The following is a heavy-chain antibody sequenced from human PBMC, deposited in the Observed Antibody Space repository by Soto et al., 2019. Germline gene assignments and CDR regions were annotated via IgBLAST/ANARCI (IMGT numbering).Heavy chain of an antibody. CDR3: VRDSGAKLSSS. CDR2: IVPIRRTA. V-gene: IGHV1-69*13. J-gene: IGHJ4*01. CDR1: GGTFSSYR. D-gene: IGHD6-13*01. Sequence: SVKVSCKASGGTFSSYRINWVRQAPGQGLEWVGGIVPIRRTADYAQTFQGRVSITADESARTSYMELRSLRSQDTAVYYCVRDSGAKLSSSWGHGTLVTVSS.